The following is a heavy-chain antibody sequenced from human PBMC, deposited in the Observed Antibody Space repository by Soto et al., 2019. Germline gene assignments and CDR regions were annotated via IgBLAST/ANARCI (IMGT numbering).Heavy chain of an antibody. D-gene: IGHD3-3*01. CDR3: ARVGITIFGVALYGMDV. V-gene: IGHV3-21*01. CDR1: GFTFSSYS. Sequence: EGQLVESGGGLVKPGGSLRLSCAASGFTFSSYSMNWVRQAPGKGLEWVSSISSSSSYIYYADSVKGRFTISRDNAKNSLYLQMNSLRAEDTAVYYCARVGITIFGVALYGMDVWGQGTTVTVSS. CDR2: ISSSSSYI. J-gene: IGHJ6*02.